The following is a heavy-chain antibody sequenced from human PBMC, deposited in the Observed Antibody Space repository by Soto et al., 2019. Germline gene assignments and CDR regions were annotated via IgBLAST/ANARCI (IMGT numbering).Heavy chain of an antibody. V-gene: IGHV4-30-4*01. CDR3: AREVGEVDYSSSSDAFDI. Sequence: QVQLQESGPGLVKPSQTLSLTCSVSGGSISSGDYYWSWIRKPPGKGLEWIAYIYYSGIIYYNPSLKSRVTMSRDTSKNQFFLNLDSVTAADTAVYYCAREVGEVDYSSSSDAFDIWGQGTMVTVSS. D-gene: IGHD6-6*01. CDR2: IYYSGII. CDR1: GGSISSGDYY. J-gene: IGHJ3*02.